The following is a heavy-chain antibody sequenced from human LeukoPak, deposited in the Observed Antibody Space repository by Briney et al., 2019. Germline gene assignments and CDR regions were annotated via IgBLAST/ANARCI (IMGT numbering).Heavy chain of an antibody. Sequence: EASVKVSCKASGGTFSSYAISWVQQAPGQGLEWMGRIIPILGIANYAQKFQGRVTITADKSTSTAYMELSSLRSEDTAVYYCAGGGNGNWFDPWGQGTLVTVSS. CDR1: GGTFSSYA. V-gene: IGHV1-69*04. J-gene: IGHJ5*02. D-gene: IGHD1-1*01. CDR3: AGGGNGNWFDP. CDR2: IIPILGIA.